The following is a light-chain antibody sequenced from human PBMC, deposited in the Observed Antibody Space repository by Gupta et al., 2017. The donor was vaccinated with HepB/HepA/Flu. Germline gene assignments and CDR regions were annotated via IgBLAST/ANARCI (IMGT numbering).Light chain of an antibody. CDR3: QQYSSYPWT. CDR2: KAS. V-gene: IGKV1-5*03. Sequence: DIQMTQSPSTLSASVGDRVTLTCRASQSISSWLVWYQQKPGKAPKLLIYKASSFQSGVPSRFSGSGSGTEFTLTISSLQPDDFATYCCQQYSSYPWTFGAGTKVEIK. J-gene: IGKJ1*01. CDR1: QSISSW.